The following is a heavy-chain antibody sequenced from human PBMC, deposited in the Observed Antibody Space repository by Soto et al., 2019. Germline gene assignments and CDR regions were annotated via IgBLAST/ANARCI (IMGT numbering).Heavy chain of an antibody. CDR3: ARASRSNYFYFQH. V-gene: IGHV1-69*02. CDR2: IIPILGIA. J-gene: IGHJ1*01. D-gene: IGHD4-4*01. Sequence: QVQLVQSGAEVKKPGSSVKVSCKASGGTFSSYTISWVRQAPGQGLEWMGRIIPILGIANYAQKFQGRVTITADKSTSTAYMELSSLRSEDTTVYYCARASRSNYFYFQHWGQGTLVTVSS. CDR1: GGTFSSYT.